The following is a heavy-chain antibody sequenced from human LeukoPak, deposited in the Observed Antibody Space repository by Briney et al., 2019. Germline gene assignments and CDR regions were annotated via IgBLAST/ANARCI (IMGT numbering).Heavy chain of an antibody. CDR2: ISYDGSNE. V-gene: IGHV3-30*18. CDR1: AFTFSNYG. J-gene: IGHJ2*01. Sequence: GGSLRHSCAASAFTFSNYGMHWVRQAPGKGLECVAGISYDGSNEYYADSVKGRFTISRDNSKNTLDLQMSGLRSEDSAVYYCAKGGYTYGYGGYFDLWGRGTLVTASS. D-gene: IGHD5-18*01. CDR3: AKGGYTYGYGGYFDL.